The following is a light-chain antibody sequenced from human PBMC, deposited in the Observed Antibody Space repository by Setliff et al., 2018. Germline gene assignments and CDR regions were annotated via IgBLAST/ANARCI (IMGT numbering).Light chain of an antibody. Sequence: QSVLPQPASVSGSPGQSITISCTGTRSDVGGYNYVSWYQQHPGKVPKLMIYEVSNRPSGVSNRFSGSKSGNTASLTISRLQTEDEADYYCTSYTISSTEVFGTGTKVTVL. CDR2: EVS. V-gene: IGLV2-14*01. J-gene: IGLJ1*01. CDR3: TSYTISSTEV. CDR1: RSDVGGYNY.